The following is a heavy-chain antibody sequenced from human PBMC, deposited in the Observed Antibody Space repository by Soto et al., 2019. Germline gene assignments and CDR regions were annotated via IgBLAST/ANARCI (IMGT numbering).Heavy chain of an antibody. Sequence: GSGPTLVNPTETLTLTCTVSGFSLSNARMGVSWIRQPPGKALEWLAHIFSNDEKSYSTSLKSRLTISKDTSKSQVVLTMTNMDPVDTATYYCARILTYCSSTSCHKGLVDYWGQGTLVTVSS. CDR2: IFSNDEK. J-gene: IGHJ4*02. CDR3: ARILTYCSSTSCHKGLVDY. D-gene: IGHD2-2*02. CDR1: GFSLSNARMG. V-gene: IGHV2-26*01.